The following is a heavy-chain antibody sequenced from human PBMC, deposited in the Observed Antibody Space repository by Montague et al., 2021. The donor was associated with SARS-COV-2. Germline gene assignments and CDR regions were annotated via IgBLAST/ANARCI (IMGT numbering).Heavy chain of an antibody. CDR2: IYYSGST. V-gene: IGHV4-31*03. CDR3: ARGGSYSSGWYGVDYYYGMDV. D-gene: IGHD6-19*01. CDR1: GGSISSGGYY. J-gene: IGHJ6*02. Sequence: TLSLTCTVSGGSISSGGYYWSWIRRRPGKGLEWIGYIYYSGSTYYNPSLKSRVTISVDTSKNQFSLKLSSVTAADTAVYYCARGGSYSSGWYGVDYYYGMDVWGQGTTVTVSS.